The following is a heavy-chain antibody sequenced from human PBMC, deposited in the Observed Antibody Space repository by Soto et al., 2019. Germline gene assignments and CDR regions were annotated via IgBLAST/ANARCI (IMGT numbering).Heavy chain of an antibody. CDR3: ARGVDYFDY. Sequence: QVQLVESAGGVVQPGRSLRLSCAASGFTFNRYGMHWVRQAPGKGLEWVAVIWYDGSSEYYADSVKGRFTISRDNSKNTLFLQMNSLRAEDTAVYYCARGVDYFDYWGQGTLVTVSS. J-gene: IGHJ4*02. CDR1: GFTFNRYG. V-gene: IGHV3-33*01. CDR2: IWYDGSSE.